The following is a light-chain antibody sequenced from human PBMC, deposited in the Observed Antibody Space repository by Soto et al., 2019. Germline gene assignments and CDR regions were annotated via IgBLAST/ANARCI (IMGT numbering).Light chain of an antibody. CDR1: QSVSSNY. J-gene: IGKJ2*01. Sequence: EIVLTQSPGTLSLSPGERATLSCRASQSVSSNYLAWYQQKPGQAPRLLIYGASSRATGIPDRFSGSGSGTDFTLTIHRMETEDFAVYYCQQYGSTPYTFGQGTKVDIK. V-gene: IGKV3-20*01. CDR2: GAS. CDR3: QQYGSTPYT.